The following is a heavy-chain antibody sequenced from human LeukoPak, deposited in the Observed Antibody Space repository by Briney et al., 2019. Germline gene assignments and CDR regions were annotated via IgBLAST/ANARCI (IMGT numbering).Heavy chain of an antibody. CDR1: GGPISTHY. CDR2: NDYSGST. D-gene: IGHD3-10*01. J-gene: IGHJ6*03. Sequence: SSETLSLTCIDSGGPISTHYWSWSRLPPGKGLEWIGYNDYSGSTNYNPSLKSRVTISVDTSKNQFSLKLNSVTAADTAVYYCARGATFRGTYYMDVWGKGTTVTVSS. V-gene: IGHV4-59*11. CDR3: ARGATFRGTYYMDV.